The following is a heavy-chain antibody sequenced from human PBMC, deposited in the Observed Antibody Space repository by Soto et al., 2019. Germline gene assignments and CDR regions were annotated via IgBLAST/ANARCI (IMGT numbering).Heavy chain of an antibody. D-gene: IGHD2-2*01. CDR1: GGTFSSYA. J-gene: IGHJ4*02. Sequence: QVQLVQSGAEVKKPGSSVKVSCKASGGTFSSYAISWVRQAPGQGLEWVGGIIPIFGTANYAQKFQGRVTITADESTSTAYMELSSLRSEDTAVYYCASPGGYFRSTSCSTMYYFDYWGQGTLVTVSS. CDR2: IIPIFGTA. CDR3: ASPGGYFRSTSCSTMYYFDY. V-gene: IGHV1-69*01.